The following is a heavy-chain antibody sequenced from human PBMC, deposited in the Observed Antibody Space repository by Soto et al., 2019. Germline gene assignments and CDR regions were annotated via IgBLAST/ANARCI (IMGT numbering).Heavy chain of an antibody. J-gene: IGHJ6*02. D-gene: IGHD3-3*01. CDR1: GFTFSSYG. Sequence: GGALRLSCAAPGFTFSSYGLHWGRQAPGKGLGGVAVISYDGSNKYYADSVKGRFTISRDNSKNTLYLQMNSLRAEDTAVYYCAKDRDYDFWSGYGRQDGMDVWGQGTTVTVSS. V-gene: IGHV3-30*18. CDR2: ISYDGSNK. CDR3: AKDRDYDFWSGYGRQDGMDV.